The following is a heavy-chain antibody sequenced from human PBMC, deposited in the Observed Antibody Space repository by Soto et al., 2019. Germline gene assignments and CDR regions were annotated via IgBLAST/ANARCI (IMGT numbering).Heavy chain of an antibody. CDR2: ISSYNGTT. V-gene: IGHV1-18*01. CDR3: ARGPYPTYFDH. Sequence: QIQLMQSGPEVKKPGASVKVSCKAFGYTFTNFGISWVRQAPGRGLEWMAWISSYNGTTNYAQKFQGRVTMTTDTSTSTASMELRSLSSDDTAVYYCARGPYPTYFDHWGRGTLVTVSS. CDR1: GYTFTNFG. J-gene: IGHJ4*01.